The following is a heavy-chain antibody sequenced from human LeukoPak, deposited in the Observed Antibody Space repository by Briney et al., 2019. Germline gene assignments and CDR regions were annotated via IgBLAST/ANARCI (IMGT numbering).Heavy chain of an antibody. Sequence: PGGSLRLSCAASGFTFGSYSMNWVRQAPGKGLEWVSYISSSSSTIYYADSVKGRFTISRDNAKNSLYLQMNSLRAEDTAVYYCARYDFWSGYSFDYWGQGTLVTVSS. D-gene: IGHD3-3*01. V-gene: IGHV3-48*01. J-gene: IGHJ4*02. CDR3: ARYDFWSGYSFDY. CDR2: ISSSSSTI. CDR1: GFTFGSYS.